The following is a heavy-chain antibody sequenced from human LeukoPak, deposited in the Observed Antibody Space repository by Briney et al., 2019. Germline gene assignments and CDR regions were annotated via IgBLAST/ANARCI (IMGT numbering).Heavy chain of an antibody. V-gene: IGHV1-2*02. CDR3: ARDRSLYDFWIGNDAFDI. Sequence: ASVKVSCKASVYTFTGYYMHWVRQAPGQGLEWMGWINPNSGGTNYAQKFQGRVTMTRDTSISTAYMELSRLRSDDTAVYYCARDRSLYDFWIGNDAFDIWGQGTMVTVSS. CDR2: INPNSGGT. CDR1: VYTFTGYY. J-gene: IGHJ3*02. D-gene: IGHD3-3*01.